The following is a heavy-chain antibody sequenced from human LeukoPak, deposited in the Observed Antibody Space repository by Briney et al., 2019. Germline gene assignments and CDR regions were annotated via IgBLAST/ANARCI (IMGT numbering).Heavy chain of an antibody. V-gene: IGHV1-2*02. J-gene: IGHJ4*02. CDR1: GYTFTSYY. CDR3: AIVTTADGY. Sequence: RASVKVSCKASGYTFTSYYIHWVRQAPGQGLEWMGWINPTHGGTKFEQKFQGRVTMTRDTSITTAYMELTRLISDDTAMYYCAIVTTADGYWGQGTPLTVSS. CDR2: INPTHGGT. D-gene: IGHD4-17*01.